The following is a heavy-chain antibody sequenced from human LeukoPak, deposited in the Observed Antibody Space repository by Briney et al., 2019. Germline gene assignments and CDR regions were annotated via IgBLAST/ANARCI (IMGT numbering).Heavy chain of an antibody. V-gene: IGHV4-34*01. CDR1: GGSFSGYY. CDR3: ARGYSSGWYVDY. Sequence: SETVSLTCAVYGGSFSGYYWSWIRQPPGKGLEWIGEINHSGSTNYNPSLKSRVTISVDTSKNQFSLKLSSVTAADTAVYYCARGYSSGWYVDYWGQGTLVTVSS. CDR2: INHSGST. J-gene: IGHJ4*02. D-gene: IGHD6-19*01.